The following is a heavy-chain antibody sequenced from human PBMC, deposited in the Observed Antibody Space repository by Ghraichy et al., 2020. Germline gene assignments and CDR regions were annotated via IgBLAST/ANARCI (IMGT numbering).Heavy chain of an antibody. CDR3: VRADYSGSGLSWFDP. V-gene: IGHV3-21*01. J-gene: IGHJ5*02. CDR1: GFSFSSYN. CDR2: ITGGSSYL. D-gene: IGHD3-10*01. Sequence: GGSLRLSCAASGFSFSSYNMNWVRQPPGKGLEWVSSITGGSSYLDYADSVKGRFTISRDNAKNALVLQMNSLRVDDTAVYYCVRADYSGSGLSWFDPWGQGTLVTVSS.